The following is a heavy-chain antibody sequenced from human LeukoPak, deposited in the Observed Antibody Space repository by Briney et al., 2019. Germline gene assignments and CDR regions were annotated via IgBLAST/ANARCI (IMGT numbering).Heavy chain of an antibody. Sequence: GGSLRLSCAASGFTFNIYEMNWVRQAPGKGPEWISYISSSGRSIYYADSVKGRFTISRDNAKNSVYLQMNSLRAEDMALYYCAKGRDGYNELDAFDIWGQGTMVTVSS. V-gene: IGHV3-48*03. CDR2: ISSSGRSI. CDR1: GFTFNIYE. J-gene: IGHJ3*02. CDR3: AKGRDGYNELDAFDI. D-gene: IGHD5-24*01.